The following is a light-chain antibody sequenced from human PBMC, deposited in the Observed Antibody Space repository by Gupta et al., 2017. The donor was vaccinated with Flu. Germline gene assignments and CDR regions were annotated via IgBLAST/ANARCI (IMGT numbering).Light chain of an antibody. Sequence: EIVLTQSPATLSLSPGERATLSCRTSQSVSSYLAWYQQKPGQAPSLLIYDASDRATGSPTRFSGSGSGSDFTLTISSLEPEDVAVYYCQQHSNWPPLTFGGGTKVEIK. CDR2: DAS. J-gene: IGKJ4*01. V-gene: IGKV3-11*01. CDR1: QSVSSY. CDR3: QQHSNWPPLT.